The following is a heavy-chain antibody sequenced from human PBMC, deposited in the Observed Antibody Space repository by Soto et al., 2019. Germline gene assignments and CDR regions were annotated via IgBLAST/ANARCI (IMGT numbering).Heavy chain of an antibody. CDR3: ARARGWFDP. CDR1: GFTFSSYG. Sequence: QVQLVESGGGVVQPGRSLRLSCAASGFTFSSYGMHWFRQAPGKGLEWVAVIWYDGSNKYYADSVKGRFTISRDNSKNTLYLQMNSLRAEDTAVYYCARARGWFDPWGQGTLVTVSS. CDR2: IWYDGSNK. J-gene: IGHJ5*02. V-gene: IGHV3-33*01. D-gene: IGHD3-10*01.